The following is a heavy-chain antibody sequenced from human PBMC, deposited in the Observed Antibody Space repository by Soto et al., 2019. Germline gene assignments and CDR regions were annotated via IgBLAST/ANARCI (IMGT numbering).Heavy chain of an antibody. CDR3: TKETYSGPLDY. J-gene: IGHJ4*02. Sequence: QVQLVESGGGVVQPGRSLRLSCAASGFTFSSYGMHWVRQAPGKGLEWVAVISYDGSNKYYADAVKGRFTISRDNSKNTQYLQMTMLTAEDTALYYCTKETYSGPLDYWGQGTLVTVSS. CDR2: ISYDGSNK. D-gene: IGHD2-15*01. V-gene: IGHV3-30*18. CDR1: GFTFSSYG.